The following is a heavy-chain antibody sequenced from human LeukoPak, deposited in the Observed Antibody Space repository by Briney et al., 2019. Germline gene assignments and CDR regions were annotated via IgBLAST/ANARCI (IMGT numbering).Heavy chain of an antibody. J-gene: IGHJ4*02. D-gene: IGHD3-3*01. CDR3: ARIPLYFLEPFDY. V-gene: IGHV4-34*01. Sequence: SQTLSLTCAVYAGSVSGYYWSWIRQPPGKGLEWIGEISHRGRTHYNPSLKARVTMSVDTSKNQFALEVDSVTAAVSAVYYFARIPLYFLEPFDYWGQGILVTVSS. CDR2: ISHRGRT. CDR1: AGSVSGYY.